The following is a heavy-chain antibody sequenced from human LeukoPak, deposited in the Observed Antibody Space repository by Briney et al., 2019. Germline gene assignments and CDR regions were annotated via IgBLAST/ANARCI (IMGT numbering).Heavy chain of an antibody. CDR2: IHYSGDI. J-gene: IGHJ4*02. D-gene: IGHD2-15*01. Sequence: SETLSLTCTVSGASISTSYWYWIRQPPGKGLEWIGYIHYSGDINYNPSLKSRVTISAYTSKNQLSLKLSSVTAADTAVYYCARVGCSGGRCYPDYWGQGTLVTVSS. CDR3: ARVGCSGGRCYPDY. V-gene: IGHV4-59*01. CDR1: GASISTSY.